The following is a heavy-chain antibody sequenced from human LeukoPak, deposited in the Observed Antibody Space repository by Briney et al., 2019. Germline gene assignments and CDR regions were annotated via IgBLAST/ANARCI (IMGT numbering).Heavy chain of an antibody. D-gene: IGHD3-10*01. Sequence: ASVKVSCKASGYLFSDYYIHWVRQAPGGGLEWMGWVNPKSGGTKYAQKFQGRISMSSDTSINTAYMELRGLRYDDSAVFYCARGDGEWFDPWGQGTLVTVSS. CDR2: VNPKSGGT. CDR1: GYLFSDYY. CDR3: ARGDGEWFDP. J-gene: IGHJ5*02. V-gene: IGHV1-2*02.